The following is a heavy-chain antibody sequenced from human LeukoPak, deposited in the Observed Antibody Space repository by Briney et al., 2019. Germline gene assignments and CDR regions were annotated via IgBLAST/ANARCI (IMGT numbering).Heavy chain of an antibody. D-gene: IGHD2-2*01. CDR2: IWYDGRNK. CDR1: GFTFSSYG. Sequence: GGSLRLSCAASGFTFSSYGMHWVRQAPGKGLEWVAVIWYDGRNKYYADSVKGRFTISRDNSKNTLYLQMNSLRAEDTAVYYCARGAYHCSSTSCYYYGMDVWGQGTTVFVSS. J-gene: IGHJ6*02. CDR3: ARGAYHCSSTSCYYYGMDV. V-gene: IGHV3-33*01.